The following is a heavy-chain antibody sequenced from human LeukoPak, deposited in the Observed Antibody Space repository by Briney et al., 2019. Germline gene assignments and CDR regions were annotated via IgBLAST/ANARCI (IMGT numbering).Heavy chain of an antibody. CDR1: GFTFSSYS. CDR2: ISSSGSTI. V-gene: IGHV3-48*04. J-gene: IGHJ4*02. CDR3: AREGWFGESPLDY. D-gene: IGHD3-10*01. Sequence: GGSLRLSCAASGFTFSSYSMNWVRQAPGKGLEWVSYISSSGSTIYYADSVKGRFTISRDNAKNSLYLQMNSLRAEDTAVYYCAREGWFGESPLDYWGQGTLVTVSS.